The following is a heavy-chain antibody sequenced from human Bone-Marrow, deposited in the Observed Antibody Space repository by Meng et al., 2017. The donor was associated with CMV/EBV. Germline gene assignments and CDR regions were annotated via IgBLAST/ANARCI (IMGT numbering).Heavy chain of an antibody. V-gene: IGHV3-23*01. D-gene: IGHD3-9*01. CDR3: AKDRAAEYYDIFKGGFGY. CDR1: FSSYA. Sequence: FSSYAMSWVRQAPGKGLEWVSAISGSGGSTYYADSVKGRFTISRDNSKNALYLQMNSLRAEDTAVYYCAKDRAAEYYDIFKGGFGYWGQGTLVTVSS. J-gene: IGHJ4*02. CDR2: ISGSGGST.